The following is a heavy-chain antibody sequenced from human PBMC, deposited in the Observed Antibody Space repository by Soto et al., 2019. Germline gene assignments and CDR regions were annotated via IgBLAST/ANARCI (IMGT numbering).Heavy chain of an antibody. CDR2: ISSSVTST. CDR1: GFTFSSFE. D-gene: IGHD6-13*01. CDR3: AREAMPAGPGDVFDI. V-gene: IGHV3-48*03. Sequence: LGLSCTASGFTFSSFEMNWVRQAPGKGLEWVSYISSSVTSTHYADSVKGRFTISRDNAKESLYLQMNSLRPEDTAVYYRAREAMPAGPGDVFDIWGQGTMVTVSS. J-gene: IGHJ3*02.